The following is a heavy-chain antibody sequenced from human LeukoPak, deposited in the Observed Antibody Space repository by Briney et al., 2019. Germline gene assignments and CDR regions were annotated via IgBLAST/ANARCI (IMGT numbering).Heavy chain of an antibody. D-gene: IGHD3-3*01. Sequence: PGGSLRLSCAGSGFTFSSYAMHWVRQAPGKGLEWVSFISYDGSNKYYADSVKGRFTISRDNSENTLYLQMNSLRAEDTAVYYCAKGQMDTIFGVVTRTNWFDPWGQGTLVTVSS. V-gene: IGHV3-30-3*01. CDR3: AKGQMDTIFGVVTRTNWFDP. CDR1: GFTFSSYA. CDR2: ISYDGSNK. J-gene: IGHJ5*02.